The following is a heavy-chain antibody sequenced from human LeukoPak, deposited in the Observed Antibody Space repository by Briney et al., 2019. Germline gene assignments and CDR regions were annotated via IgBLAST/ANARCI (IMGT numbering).Heavy chain of an antibody. D-gene: IGHD6-13*01. J-gene: IGHJ3*02. CDR1: GFTFSSYA. Sequence: GGSLRLSCAASGFTFSSYAMSWVRQPPGKGLEWVSSISGSGGSTYDADSVKGRFTISRDNSKNTLYLQMNSLSAEDTAVYYCARGKEQQLYAFDIWGQGTMVTVSS. CDR3: ARGKEQQLYAFDI. CDR2: ISGSGGST. V-gene: IGHV3-23*01.